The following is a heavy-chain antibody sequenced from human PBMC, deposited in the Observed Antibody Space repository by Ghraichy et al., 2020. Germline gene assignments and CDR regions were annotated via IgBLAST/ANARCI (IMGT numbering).Heavy chain of an antibody. J-gene: IGHJ4*02. CDR3: ARVLIGYYFSPLDS. Sequence: GGSLRLSCAASGFTFNNHYMTWIRQSPGKGLEWLSYIDYSGSDTNHADSVKGRFTISRDNAKNSVYLQMNSLRVEDTAVYYCARVLIGYYFSPLDSWGQGTLVTVSS. CDR1: GFTFNNHY. D-gene: IGHD3-22*01. V-gene: IGHV3-11*05. CDR2: IDYSGSDT.